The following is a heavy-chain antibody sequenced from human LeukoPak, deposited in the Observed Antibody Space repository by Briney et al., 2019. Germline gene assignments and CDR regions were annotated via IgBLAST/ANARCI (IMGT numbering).Heavy chain of an antibody. D-gene: IGHD3-22*01. V-gene: IGHV1-46*01. CDR1: GYTFTSYY. J-gene: IGHJ6*02. Sequence: ASVKVSCKASGYTFTSYYMHWVRQAPGQGLEWMGIINPSGGSTSYAQKFQGGVTMTRDTSTSTVYMELSSLRSEDTAVYYCARDKRPESPYDSSGYYNYYYGMDVWGQGTTVTVSS. CDR3: ARDKRPESPYDSSGYYNYYYGMDV. CDR2: INPSGGST.